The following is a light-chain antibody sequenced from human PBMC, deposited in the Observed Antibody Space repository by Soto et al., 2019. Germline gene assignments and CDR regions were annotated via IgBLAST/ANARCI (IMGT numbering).Light chain of an antibody. CDR2: KAS. J-gene: IGKJ1*01. Sequence: DIQVTQSPSTLSASVGDRVTITCRARQTISKWLAWYQQKPGKAPKLLIYKASGLESGVPSRFSGSGSETEFTLTISSLQPDDFATYHCQQYNSYPRTFGQGTKVEIK. V-gene: IGKV1-5*03. CDR3: QQYNSYPRT. CDR1: QTISKW.